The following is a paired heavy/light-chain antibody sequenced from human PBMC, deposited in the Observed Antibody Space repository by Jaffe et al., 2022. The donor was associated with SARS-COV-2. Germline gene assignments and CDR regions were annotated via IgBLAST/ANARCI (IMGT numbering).Heavy chain of an antibody. CDR1: GGSFSGYY. V-gene: IGHV4-34*01. Sequence: QVQLQQWGAGLLKPSETLSLTCAVYGGSFSGYYWSWIRQPPGKGLEWIGEINHSGSTNYNPSLKSRVTISVDTSKNQFSLKLSSVTAADTAVYYCARGVNCGGDCYSWRRDYYYYMDVWGKGTTVTVSS. J-gene: IGHJ6*03. CDR3: ARGVNCGGDCYSWRRDYYYYMDV. D-gene: IGHD2-21*02. CDR2: INHSGST.
Light chain of an antibody. CDR3: QQYNNWPLT. CDR2: GAS. CDR1: QSVSSN. V-gene: IGKV3-15*01. Sequence: EIVMTQSPATLSVSPGERATLSCRASQSVSSNLAWYQQKPGQAPRLLIYGASTRATGIPARFSGSGSGTEFTLTISSLQSEDFAVYYCQQYNNWPLTFGQGTKVEIK. J-gene: IGKJ1*01.